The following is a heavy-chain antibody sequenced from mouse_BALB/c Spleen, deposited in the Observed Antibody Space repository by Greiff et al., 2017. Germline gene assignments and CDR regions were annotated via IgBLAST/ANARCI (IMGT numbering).Heavy chain of an antibody. CDR1: GYTFTSYW. CDR3: ARSGDDYGPWFAY. J-gene: IGHJ3*01. Sequence: VQLQQPGAELVKPGASVKLSCKASGYTFTSYWMHWVKQRPGQGLEWIGEINPSNGRTNYNEKFKSKATLTVDKSSSTAYMQLSSLTSEDSAVYYCARSGDDYGPWFAYWGQGTLVTVSA. CDR2: INPSNGRT. D-gene: IGHD2-4*01. V-gene: IGHV1S81*02.